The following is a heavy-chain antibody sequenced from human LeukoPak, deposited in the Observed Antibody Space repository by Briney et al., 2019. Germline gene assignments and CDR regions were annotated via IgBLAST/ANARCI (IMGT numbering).Heavy chain of an antibody. CDR2: IYPGDSDS. D-gene: IGHD6-6*01. Sequence: GESLMISCKGSEYSFTSYWIGWVRQMPGKGLEWMGIIYPGDSDSKYSPSFQGQVTISADKSISTADLQWSSLKASDTAMYYCARHSSSSPFDYWGQGTLVTVSS. CDR3: ARHSSSSPFDY. J-gene: IGHJ4*02. V-gene: IGHV5-51*01. CDR1: EYSFTSYW.